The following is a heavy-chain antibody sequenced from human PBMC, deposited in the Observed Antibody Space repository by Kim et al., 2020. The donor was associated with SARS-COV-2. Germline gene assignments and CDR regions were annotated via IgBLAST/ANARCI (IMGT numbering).Heavy chain of an antibody. CDR3: AKEMTYSSGYYVEY. Sequence: GGSLRLSCAASGFTFSSYAMSWVRQAPGKGLEWVSAISGSGGSTYYADSVKGRFTISRDNSKNTLYLQMNSLRAEDTAVYYCAKEMTYSSGYYVEYWGHGTLVNVSP. V-gene: IGHV3-23*01. CDR1: GFTFSSYA. D-gene: IGHD3-22*01. CDR2: ISGSGGST. J-gene: IGHJ4*03.